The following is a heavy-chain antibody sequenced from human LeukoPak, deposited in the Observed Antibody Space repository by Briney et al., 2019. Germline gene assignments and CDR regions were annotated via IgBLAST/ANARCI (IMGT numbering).Heavy chain of an antibody. CDR1: GFTFSNHD. V-gene: IGHV3-21*01. Sequence: GGSLRLSCATSGFTFSNHDMNWVRQAPGKGLEWVSSITGSSNSIDFADSVKGRFAISRDNAKNSLYLQMNSLRAEDTAVYYCARDLRTPSSQTGYLYYFDYWGQGTLVTVSS. CDR2: ITGSSNSI. D-gene: IGHD6-13*01. CDR3: ARDLRTPSSQTGYLYYFDY. J-gene: IGHJ4*02.